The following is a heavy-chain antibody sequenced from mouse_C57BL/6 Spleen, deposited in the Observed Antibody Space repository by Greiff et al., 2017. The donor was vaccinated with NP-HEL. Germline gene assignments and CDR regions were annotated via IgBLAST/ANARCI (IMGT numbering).Heavy chain of an antibody. V-gene: IGHV3-6*01. Sequence: EVQLVESGPGLVKPSQSLSLTCSVTGYSITSGYYWNWIRQFPGNKLEWMGYISYDGSNNYNPSLKNRISITRDTSKNQFFLTLNSVTTEDTATYYCARDQGLGFDYWGQGTTLTVSS. CDR3: ARDQGLGFDY. CDR1: GYSITSGYY. J-gene: IGHJ2*01. D-gene: IGHD3-2*02. CDR2: ISYDGSN.